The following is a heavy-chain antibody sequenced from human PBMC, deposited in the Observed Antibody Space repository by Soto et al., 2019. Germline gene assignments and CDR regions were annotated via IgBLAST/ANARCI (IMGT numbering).Heavy chain of an antibody. CDR3: ARGRYGDY. J-gene: IGHJ4*02. CDR2: ISAHNGNT. Sequence: QVHRVQSGAEVKKPGASVKVSCKGSGYAFTTYGITWVRQAPGQGLEWRGWISAHNGNTNYAQKHQVRVTVTRDTSTSTAYMELRSLRSDDTAVYYCARGRYGDYWGQGALVTVSS. D-gene: IGHD1-1*01. V-gene: IGHV1-18*01. CDR1: GYAFTTYG.